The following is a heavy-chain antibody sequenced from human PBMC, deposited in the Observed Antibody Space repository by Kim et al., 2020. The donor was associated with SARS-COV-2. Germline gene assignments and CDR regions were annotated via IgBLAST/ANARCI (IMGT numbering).Heavy chain of an antibody. V-gene: IGHV3-21*01. D-gene: IGHD5-18*01. J-gene: IGHJ4*02. CDR3: ARASGYSYEFDY. Sequence: YYADSVKGRFTISRDNAKNSLYLQMNSLRAEDTAVYYCARASGYSYEFDYWGQGTLVTVSS.